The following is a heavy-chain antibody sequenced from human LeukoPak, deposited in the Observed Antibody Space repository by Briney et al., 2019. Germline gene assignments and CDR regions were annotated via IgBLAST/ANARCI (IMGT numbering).Heavy chain of an antibody. V-gene: IGHV4-4*02. D-gene: IGHD2-15*01. CDR2: IIHSGST. CDR3: ATYGSTSGGFTFEY. CDR1: GGSISNGYW. J-gene: IGHJ4*02. Sequence: SGTLSLTCVVSGGSISNGYWWSWVRQPPVKGLEWIGEIIHSGSTNYNPSLKSRVTISFDQSKNQFSLNLNSVTAADTAVYYCATYGSTSGGFTFEYWGQGALVTVSS.